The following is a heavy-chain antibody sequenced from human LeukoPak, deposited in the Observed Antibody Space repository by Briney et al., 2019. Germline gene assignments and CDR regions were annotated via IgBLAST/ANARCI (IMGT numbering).Heavy chain of an antibody. CDR1: GGSISSNSYY. CDR3: AREVAGTPWIDY. V-gene: IGHV4-39*02. J-gene: IGHJ4*02. D-gene: IGHD6-19*01. Sequence: SETLSLACTVSGGSISSNSYYWGWIRQPPGKGLEWIGNIYYNGGTYNNPSLKSRVTISVDTSKNQFSLKLNSVTATDTAVYYCAREVAGTPWIDYWGQGTLVTVSS. CDR2: IYYNGGT.